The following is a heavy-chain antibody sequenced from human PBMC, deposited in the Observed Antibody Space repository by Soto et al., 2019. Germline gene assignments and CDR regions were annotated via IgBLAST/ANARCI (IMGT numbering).Heavy chain of an antibody. CDR2: IHNSGTS. Sequence: PSETLSLTCTVSGDTSTSYYWGWIRQAPGKGLEWIGHIHNSGTSTHNPSLNGRVTISIDMSKKQFSLKLTSLTSADTAVYYCERDFSDSVGYNWFDSWSQGTLVTVYS. CDR1: GDTSTSYY. CDR3: ERDFSDSVGYNWFDS. D-gene: IGHD3-22*01. J-gene: IGHJ5*01. V-gene: IGHV4-59*01.